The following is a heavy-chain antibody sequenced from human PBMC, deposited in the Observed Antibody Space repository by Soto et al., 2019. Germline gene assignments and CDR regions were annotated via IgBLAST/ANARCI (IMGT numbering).Heavy chain of an antibody. D-gene: IGHD3-9*01. Sequence: SETLSLTCTVSGGSISSYYWSWIRQPPGKGLEWIGYIYYSGSTNYNPSLKSRVTISVDTSKNQFSLKLSSVTAADTAVYYCARGYDILTGYYLLDYWGQGTLVTVSS. CDR3: ARGYDILTGYYLLDY. CDR2: IYYSGST. V-gene: IGHV4-59*01. J-gene: IGHJ4*02. CDR1: GGSISSYY.